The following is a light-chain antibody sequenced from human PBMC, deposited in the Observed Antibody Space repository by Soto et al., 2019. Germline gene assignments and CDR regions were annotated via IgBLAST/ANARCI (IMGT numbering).Light chain of an antibody. CDR2: EVT. CDR1: SSNVGSYDL. V-gene: IGLV2-23*02. CDR3: CSYAASNTLI. Sequence: QSVLTQPASVSGSPGQSITISCTGTSSNVGSYDLVSWYQQHPGKAPKLLIYEVTKQPSGVSNRFSGSKSGNTASLTISGLQAEDEADYACCSYAASNTLIFGGGTKLTVL. J-gene: IGLJ2*01.